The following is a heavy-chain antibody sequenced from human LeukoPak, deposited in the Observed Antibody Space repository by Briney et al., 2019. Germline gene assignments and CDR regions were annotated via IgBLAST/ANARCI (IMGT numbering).Heavy chain of an antibody. CDR3: AREGCSSTSCYAGSLDI. D-gene: IGHD2-2*01. Sequence: ASVKVSCKASGYTFTSYAMHWVRQAPGQRREWMGWINAGNGNTKYSQKFQGRVTITRDTSASTAYMELSSLRSEDTAVYYCAREGCSSTSCYAGSLDIWGQGTMVTVSS. CDR2: INAGNGNT. V-gene: IGHV1-3*01. J-gene: IGHJ3*02. CDR1: GYTFTSYA.